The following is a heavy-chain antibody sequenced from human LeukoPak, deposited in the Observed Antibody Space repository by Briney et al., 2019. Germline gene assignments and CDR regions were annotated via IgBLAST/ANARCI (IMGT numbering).Heavy chain of an antibody. Sequence: TSETLSLTCTVSGGSISSGDYYWSWIRQPPGKGLGWIGYIYYSGSTYYNPSLKSRVTISVDTSKSQFSLKLSSVTAADTAVYYCARDPYYYDSSGYYPYYYGMDVWGQGTTVTVSS. CDR2: IYYSGST. D-gene: IGHD3-22*01. CDR3: ARDPYYYDSSGYYPYYYGMDV. V-gene: IGHV4-30-4*01. J-gene: IGHJ6*02. CDR1: GGSISSGDYY.